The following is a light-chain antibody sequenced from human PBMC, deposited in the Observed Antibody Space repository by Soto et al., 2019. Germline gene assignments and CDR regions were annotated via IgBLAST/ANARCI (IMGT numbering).Light chain of an antibody. Sequence: QSALTQPASVSGSPGQSITLSCTGTSSDVGSYNLVSWYQQHPGKAPKLMIYEGSKRPSGVSNRFSGSKSGNTASLTVSGLQAEDEADYYCCSYAGISTWVFGGGTKLTVL. CDR1: SSDVGSYNL. CDR2: EGS. J-gene: IGLJ3*02. CDR3: CSYAGISTWV. V-gene: IGLV2-23*01.